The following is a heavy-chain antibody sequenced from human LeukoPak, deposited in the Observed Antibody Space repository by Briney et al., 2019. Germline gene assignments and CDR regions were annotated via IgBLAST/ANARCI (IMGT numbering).Heavy chain of an antibody. CDR1: GFTFSNAR. V-gene: IGHV3-15*01. D-gene: IGHD2-8*01. Sequence: GGSLRLSYAASGFTFSNARVSWVRQAPGKGLEWVGRIKSKTDGGTTDYAAPVKGRFTISRDDSKNTLYLQMNSLKTEDTAVYYCTTDSFYCTNGVCYTDKPFDYWGQGTLVTVSS. CDR3: TTDSFYCTNGVCYTDKPFDY. CDR2: IKSKTDGGTT. J-gene: IGHJ4*02.